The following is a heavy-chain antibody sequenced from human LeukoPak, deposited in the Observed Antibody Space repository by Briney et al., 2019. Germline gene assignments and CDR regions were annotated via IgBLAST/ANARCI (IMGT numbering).Heavy chain of an antibody. CDR3: ARDQRNYDSSGNYYYGMDV. CDR2: ISSSGSTI. CDR1: GFTFSSYE. V-gene: IGHV3-48*03. J-gene: IGHJ6*02. Sequence: GGSLRLSCAASGFTFSSYEMTWVRQAPGKGLEWVSYISSSGSTIYYADSVKGRFTISRDNAKNSLYLQMNSLRAEDTAVYYCARDQRNYDSSGNYYYGMDVWGQGTTVTVSS. D-gene: IGHD3-22*01.